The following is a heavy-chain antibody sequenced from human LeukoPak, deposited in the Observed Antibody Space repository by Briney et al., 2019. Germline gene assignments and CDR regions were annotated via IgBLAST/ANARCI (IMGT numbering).Heavy chain of an antibody. D-gene: IGHD3-10*01. Sequence: ASVTVSYMASVGTFNSYAISWVRQAPGQGLEGMGGISPIFGTANYAQKFQRRVTITADESTSTAYMELSSLRSEDTAVYYCSGIDETIWFGDRDKGAFDIWGQGTMVTVSS. V-gene: IGHV1-69*13. J-gene: IGHJ3*02. CDR2: ISPIFGTA. CDR3: SGIDETIWFGDRDKGAFDI. CDR1: VGTFNSYA.